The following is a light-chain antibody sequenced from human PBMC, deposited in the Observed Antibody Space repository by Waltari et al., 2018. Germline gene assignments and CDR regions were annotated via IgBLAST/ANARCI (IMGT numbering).Light chain of an antibody. CDR2: DVS. CDR1: CSDVGAYNY. Sequence: QSALTQPASVSGSPGQSITISCSGSCSDVGAYNYISWYQEHPGKAPRLRIHDVSMRPSGVSKRFSGSKSGNTASLAISGLQAEDEADYCCSSYTITNTRVFGGGTKVTVL. J-gene: IGLJ3*02. V-gene: IGLV2-14*03. CDR3: SSYTITNTRV.